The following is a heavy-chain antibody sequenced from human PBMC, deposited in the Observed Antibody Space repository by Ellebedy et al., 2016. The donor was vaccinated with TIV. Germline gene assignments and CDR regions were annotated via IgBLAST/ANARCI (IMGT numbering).Heavy chain of an antibody. CDR3: ARGRRDGYNLEAFDF. V-gene: IGHV4-59*01. D-gene: IGHD5-24*01. CDR1: GGSISSYY. CDR2: IYYSGNT. J-gene: IGHJ3*01. Sequence: SETLSLTCTVSGGSISSYYWSWIRQPPGKGLEWIGYIYYSGNTNYNPSLKSRVTISVDTSKNQFSLKLSSVTAADTAVFYCARGRRDGYNLEAFDFWGQGTMVTVSS.